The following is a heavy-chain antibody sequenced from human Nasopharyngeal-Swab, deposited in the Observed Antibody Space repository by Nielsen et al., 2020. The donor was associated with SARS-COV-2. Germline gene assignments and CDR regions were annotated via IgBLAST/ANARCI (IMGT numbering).Heavy chain of an antibody. D-gene: IGHD6-13*01. Sequence: WIRQPPGKGLEWIGTIYYSGSAYYNPSLKSRVAISVDTSKNQILLNLSSVTAADSAVYYCARNPRSVQYTSTWYGEFDYWGQGTLVTVSS. CDR2: IYYSGSA. V-gene: IGHV4-39*01. CDR3: ARNPRSVQYTSTWYGEFDY. J-gene: IGHJ4*02.